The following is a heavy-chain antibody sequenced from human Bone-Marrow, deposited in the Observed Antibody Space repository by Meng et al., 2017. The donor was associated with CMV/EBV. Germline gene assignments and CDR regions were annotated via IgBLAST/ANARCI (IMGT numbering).Heavy chain of an antibody. J-gene: IGHJ4*02. CDR1: GYTFPDYY. CDR3: ARERGDSGYDAFAY. Sequence: ASVKVSCKASGYTFPDYYIHWVRQAPGQGLEWMGWTDPNRGATHYAQKFQGRVTMTRDTSISAAYMDLSRLRFDDTAVYWCARERGDSGYDAFAYWGQGNLVNVSS. D-gene: IGHD5-12*01. V-gene: IGHV1-2*02. CDR2: TDPNRGAT.